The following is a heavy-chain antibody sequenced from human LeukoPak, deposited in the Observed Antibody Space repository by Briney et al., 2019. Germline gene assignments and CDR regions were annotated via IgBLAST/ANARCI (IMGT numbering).Heavy chain of an antibody. CDR1: GFTFSAHW. V-gene: IGHV3-7*01. Sequence: GGSLRLSCAASGFTFSAHWMSWVRQAPGKGLEWVANINQGGTEEQYVDSVKGRFTISRDNVKSSVYLQMTRLRAEDTAVYYCAGGYYWDRWGQGTLVTVSP. J-gene: IGHJ5*02. D-gene: IGHD3-22*01. CDR3: AGGYYWDR. CDR2: INQGGTEE.